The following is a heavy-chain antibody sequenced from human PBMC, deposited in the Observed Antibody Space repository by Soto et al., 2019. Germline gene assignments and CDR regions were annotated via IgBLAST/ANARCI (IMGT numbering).Heavy chain of an antibody. CDR3: ARGAQFYGDYEDYAFDI. J-gene: IGHJ3*02. V-gene: IGHV3-11*01. Sequence: GGSLRLSCAASGFTFSDYYMSWIRQAPGKGLEWVSYISSSGSTIYYADSVKGRFTISRDNAKNSLYLQMNSLGAEDTAVYYCARGAQFYGDYEDYAFDIWGQGTMVTVSS. D-gene: IGHD4-17*01. CDR2: ISSSGSTI. CDR1: GFTFSDYY.